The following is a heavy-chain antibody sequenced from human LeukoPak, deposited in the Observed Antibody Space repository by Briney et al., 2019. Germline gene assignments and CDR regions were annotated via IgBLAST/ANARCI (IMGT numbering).Heavy chain of an antibody. D-gene: IGHD5-18*01. CDR3: ARLPGGYSYGPHFDY. CDR1: GGSISSYY. Sequence: SETLSLTCTVSGGSISSYYWSWIRQPPGKGLEWIGYIYFSGSTNYNPSLKSRVTMSVDTSKNQFSLKLSSVTAADTAVYYCARLPGGYSYGPHFDYWGQGTLVTVSS. CDR2: IYFSGST. V-gene: IGHV4-59*01. J-gene: IGHJ4*02.